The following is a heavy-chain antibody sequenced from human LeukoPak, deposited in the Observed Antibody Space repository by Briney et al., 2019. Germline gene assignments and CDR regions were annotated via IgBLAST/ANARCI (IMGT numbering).Heavy chain of an antibody. CDR3: ARAGLPNSHRNAFDI. CDR2: IYYSGST. V-gene: IGHV4-31*03. J-gene: IGHJ3*02. D-gene: IGHD2-21*01. CDR1: GGSISSGGYY. Sequence: PSQTLSLTCTVSGGSISSGGYYWSWIRQHPGKGLEWIGYIYYSGSTYYNPSLKSRVTIPVDTSKNQFSLKLSSVTAADTAVYYCARAGLPNSHRNAFDIWGQGTMVTVSS.